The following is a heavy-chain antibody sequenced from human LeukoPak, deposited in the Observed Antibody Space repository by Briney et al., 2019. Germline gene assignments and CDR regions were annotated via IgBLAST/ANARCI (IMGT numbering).Heavy chain of an antibody. CDR3: ARDHRGGLNWFDP. Sequence: ASVKVSCKASGYTFTGYYMHWVRQAPGQGLEWMGWINPNSGGTNYAQKFQVRVTMTRDTSISTAYMELSRLRSDDTAVYYCARDHRGGLNWFDPWGQGTLVTVSS. V-gene: IGHV1-2*02. CDR2: INPNSGGT. D-gene: IGHD3-10*01. CDR1: GYTFTGYY. J-gene: IGHJ5*02.